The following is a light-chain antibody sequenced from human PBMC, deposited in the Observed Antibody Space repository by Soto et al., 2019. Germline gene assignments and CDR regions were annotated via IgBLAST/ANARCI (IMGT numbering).Light chain of an antibody. Sequence: QSVLTQPPSASGTPGQRVTISCSGSSSNIGSNIVNWYQQFPGTAPKLLIYTNNQRPSGVPDRFYVSKSGTSASLAISGLQSEDEADYYCAAWDDRLNGVVFGVGTKLNVL. CDR2: TNN. CDR3: AAWDDRLNGVV. J-gene: IGLJ2*01. CDR1: SSNIGSNI. V-gene: IGLV1-44*01.